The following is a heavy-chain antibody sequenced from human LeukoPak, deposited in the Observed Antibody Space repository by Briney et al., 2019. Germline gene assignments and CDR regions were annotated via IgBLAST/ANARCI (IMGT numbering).Heavy chain of an antibody. CDR1: GYTFTSYD. D-gene: IGHD1-26*01. CDR3: ARSSVGATRGFDY. Sequence: ASVKVSCKASGYTFTSYDINWVRQPSGQGLEWMGWMNPNSGNTGYAQKFRGRVTMTRNTSISTAYMELSSLRSEDTAVYYCARSSVGATRGFDYWGQGTLVTVSS. CDR2: MNPNSGNT. J-gene: IGHJ4*02. V-gene: IGHV1-8*01.